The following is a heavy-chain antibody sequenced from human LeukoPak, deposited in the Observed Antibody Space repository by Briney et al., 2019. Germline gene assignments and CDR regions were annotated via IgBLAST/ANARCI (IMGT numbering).Heavy chain of an antibody. J-gene: IGHJ4*02. CDR3: ATDQGGLRY. V-gene: IGHV3-74*01. D-gene: IGHD3-3*01. Sequence: GESLRLSCAAPGFTFSSYWMDWVRQAPGKGLVWVSRINSAGSITGYADSVKGRFTISRDNAKNTLYLEMSSLRAEDTAVYFCATDQGGLRYWGQGTLVTVSS. CDR2: INSAGSIT. CDR1: GFTFSSYW.